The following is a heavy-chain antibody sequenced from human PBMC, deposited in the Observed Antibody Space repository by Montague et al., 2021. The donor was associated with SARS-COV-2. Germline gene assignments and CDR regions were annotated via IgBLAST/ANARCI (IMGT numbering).Heavy chain of an antibody. J-gene: IGHJ4*02. Sequence: CAISGDSVSTNNTTWNWVGQSPSGDLEWLGRTYFRSKWYNDYAVXXKSRITINPDTSKNQFSLQLKSVTPKDTAIYFCGRVFAPAGTFDFWGQGTLVTVSS. CDR3: GRVFAPAGTFDF. CDR1: GDSVSTNNTT. V-gene: IGHV6-1*01. D-gene: IGHD6-13*01. CDR2: TYFRSKWYN.